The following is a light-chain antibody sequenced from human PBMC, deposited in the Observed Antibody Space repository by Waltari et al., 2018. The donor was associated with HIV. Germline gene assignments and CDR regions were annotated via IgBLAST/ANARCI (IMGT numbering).Light chain of an antibody. Sequence: QSVLTQPPSASGTPGQRVTIPCSGRNSNLGSNTVNWYQPLPGTAPKLLIYNNNQRPSGVSDRFSGSKSGTSASLAISGLQSEDEADYYCAAWDDSLNAHVLFGGGTKLTVL. CDR3: AAWDDSLNAHVL. CDR2: NNN. V-gene: IGLV1-44*01. J-gene: IGLJ2*01. CDR1: NSNLGSNT.